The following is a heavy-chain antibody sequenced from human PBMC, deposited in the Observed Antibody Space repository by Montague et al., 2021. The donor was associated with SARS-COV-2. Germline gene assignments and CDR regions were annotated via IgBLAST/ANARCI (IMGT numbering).Heavy chain of an antibody. Sequence: SLRLSCAASGFTFDESAMHWVRQAPGKGLEWVSGISWNSGSIGYADSVKGRFTLSRDNAKSSLYLQMDSLRPEDTALYYCAKDTYYFGSGSYTWDNWGQGTLVTVSS. J-gene: IGHJ4*02. CDR2: ISWNSGSI. CDR3: AKDTYYFGSGSYTWDN. V-gene: IGHV3-9*01. CDR1: GFTFDESA. D-gene: IGHD3-10*01.